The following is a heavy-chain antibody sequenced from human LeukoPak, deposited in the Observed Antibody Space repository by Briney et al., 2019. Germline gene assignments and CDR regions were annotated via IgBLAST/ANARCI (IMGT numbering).Heavy chain of an antibody. V-gene: IGHV3-7*01. Sequence: GGSLRLSCAASGFTFTNNFMSWVRQVPGKGLEWVANIKQDGSEKTYADSVRGRFTIFRDNAKDSVYLQMNSLRAEDTAVYYCARVGYSSSSFDYWGQGTLVTVSS. D-gene: IGHD6-6*01. J-gene: IGHJ4*02. CDR1: GFTFTNNF. CDR3: ARVGYSSSSFDY. CDR2: IKQDGSEK.